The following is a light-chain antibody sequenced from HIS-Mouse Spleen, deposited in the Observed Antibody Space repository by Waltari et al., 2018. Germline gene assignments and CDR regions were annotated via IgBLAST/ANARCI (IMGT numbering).Light chain of an antibody. CDR3: QSYDSSNVV. CDR1: SGSIASNY. CDR2: EDN. J-gene: IGLJ2*01. V-gene: IGLV6-57*02. Sequence: NFMLTQPHSVSESPGKTVTISCTGSSGSIASNYVQLYQQRPGSAPTTVIYEDNQRPSGVPDRFSGSIDSSSNSASLTISGLKTEDEADYYCQSYDSSNVVFGRGTKLTVL.